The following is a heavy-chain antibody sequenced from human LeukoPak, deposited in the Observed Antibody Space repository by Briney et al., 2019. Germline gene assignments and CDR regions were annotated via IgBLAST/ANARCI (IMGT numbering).Heavy chain of an antibody. V-gene: IGHV3-48*03. CDR3: AKGVVAATNAAYYGMDV. D-gene: IGHD2-15*01. CDR1: GFTFSSYE. CDR2: ISSSGSTI. J-gene: IGHJ6*02. Sequence: GGSLRLSCAASGFTFSSYEMNWVRQAAGKGLEWVSYISSSGSTIYYADSVKGRFTISRDNAKNSLYLQMNSLRAEDTAVYYCAKGVVAATNAAYYGMDVWGQGTTVTVSS.